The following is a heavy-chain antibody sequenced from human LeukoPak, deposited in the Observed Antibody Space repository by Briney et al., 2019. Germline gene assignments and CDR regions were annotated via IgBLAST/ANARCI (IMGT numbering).Heavy chain of an antibody. CDR3: ARDLFADKTITKETSDY. D-gene: IGHD1-20*01. CDR2: INTYTGNP. CDR1: GYSFTRFA. Sequence: ASVKVSCKASGYSFTRFAVNWVRQAPGQGLEWMGWINTYTGNPTYAQGFTGRFVFSLDISVSTAYLQISSLKAEDTAVYYCARDLFADKTITKETSDYWGQGTLVTVSS. J-gene: IGHJ4*02. V-gene: IGHV7-4-1*02.